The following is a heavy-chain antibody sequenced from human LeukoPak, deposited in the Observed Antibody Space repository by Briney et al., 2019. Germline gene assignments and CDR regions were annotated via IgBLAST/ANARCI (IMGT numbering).Heavy chain of an antibody. V-gene: IGHV3-30*18. CDR3: AKDLKAHIVAVTAADY. Sequence: GGSLRLSCAASGFTFSSYGMHWVRQAPGKGLEWVAVISYDGSNKYYADSVKGRFTISRDNSKNTLYLQMYSLRAEDTAVYYCAKDLKAHIVAVTAADYWGQGTLVTVSS. J-gene: IGHJ4*02. CDR1: GFTFSSYG. D-gene: IGHD2-21*02. CDR2: ISYDGSNK.